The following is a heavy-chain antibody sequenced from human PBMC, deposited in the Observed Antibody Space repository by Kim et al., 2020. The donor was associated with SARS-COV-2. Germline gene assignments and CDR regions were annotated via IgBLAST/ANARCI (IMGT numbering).Heavy chain of an antibody. CDR3: AKDRSGSYYEVGDY. CDR1: GFTFSSYG. D-gene: IGHD1-26*01. J-gene: IGHJ4*02. V-gene: IGHV3-30*18. Sequence: GGSLRLSCAASGFTFSSYGMHWVRQAPGKGLEWVAVISYDGSNKYYADSVKGRFTISRDNSKNTLYLQMNSLRAEDTAVYYCAKDRSGSYYEVGDYWGQGTLVTVSS. CDR2: ISYDGSNK.